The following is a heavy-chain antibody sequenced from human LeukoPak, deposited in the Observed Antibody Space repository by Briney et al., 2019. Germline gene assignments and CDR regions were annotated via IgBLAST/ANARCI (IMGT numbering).Heavy chain of an antibody. CDR3: ARVYNTYYDFWSGHIYYMDV. CDR1: GGTFSSYA. CDR2: IIPIFGTA. V-gene: IGHV1-69*05. J-gene: IGHJ6*03. Sequence: ASVKVSCKASGGTFSSYAISWVRQAPGQGLEWMGGIIPIFGTANYAQKFQGRVTMTTDTSTSTAYMELRSLRSDDTAVYYCARVYNTYYDFWSGHIYYMDVWGKGTTVTVSS. D-gene: IGHD3-3*01.